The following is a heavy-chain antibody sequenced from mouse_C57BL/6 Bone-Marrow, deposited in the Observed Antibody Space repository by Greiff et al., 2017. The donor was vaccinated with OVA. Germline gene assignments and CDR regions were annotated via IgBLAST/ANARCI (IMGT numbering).Heavy chain of an antibody. V-gene: IGHV1-19*01. Sequence: VHVKQSGPVLVKPGASVKMSCKASGYTFTDYYMNWVKQSHGKSLEWIGVINPYNGGTSYNQKFKGKATLTVDKSSSTAYMELNSLTSEDSAVYYCARMGELRYFDYWGKGTTLTVSS. CDR2: INPYNGGT. CDR1: GYTFTDYY. J-gene: IGHJ2*01. CDR3: ARMGELRYFDY. D-gene: IGHD1-1*01.